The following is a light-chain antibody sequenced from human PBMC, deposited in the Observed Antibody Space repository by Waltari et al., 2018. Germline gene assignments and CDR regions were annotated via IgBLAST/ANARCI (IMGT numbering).Light chain of an antibody. CDR1: SSSAGYFKF. J-gene: IGLJ1*01. Sequence: QSALTQPHSVSGSPGQSVTISCPGTSSSAGYFKFASWYHQHPCKAPKLMLYDVPKRPSGVPDRFSGSKSGNTASLTISGLQAEDEADYYCCSYAGNYIFIFATGTKVTVL. V-gene: IGLV2-11*01. CDR3: CSYAGNYIFI. CDR2: DVP.